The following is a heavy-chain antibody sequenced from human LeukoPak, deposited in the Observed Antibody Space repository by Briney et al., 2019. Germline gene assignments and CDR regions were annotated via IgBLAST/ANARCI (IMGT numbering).Heavy chain of an antibody. D-gene: IGHD4-23*01. V-gene: IGHV4-34*01. CDR1: GGSFSGYY. CDR3: ATMVVIQAFDI. Sequence: SETLSLTCAVYGGSFSGYYWSWIRQPPGKGLEWIGEINHSGSTNYNPSLKSRVTISVDTSKNQFSLKLSSVTAADTAVYYCATMVVIQAFDIWGQGTMVTVSS. CDR2: INHSGST. J-gene: IGHJ3*02.